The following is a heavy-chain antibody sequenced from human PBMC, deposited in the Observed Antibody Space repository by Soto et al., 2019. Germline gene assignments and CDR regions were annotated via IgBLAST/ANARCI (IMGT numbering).Heavy chain of an antibody. Sequence: PGGSLRLSCAASGFTFSDHYMDWVRQAPGRGPEWVSAISGSGASTYYADSVKGRFTISRDNSKNTLYLQMNSLRAEDTAVYYCAHFDWFIDYWGQGTLVTVSS. D-gene: IGHD3-9*01. CDR1: GFTFSDHY. CDR3: AHFDWFIDY. J-gene: IGHJ4*02. CDR2: ISGSGAST. V-gene: IGHV3-23*01.